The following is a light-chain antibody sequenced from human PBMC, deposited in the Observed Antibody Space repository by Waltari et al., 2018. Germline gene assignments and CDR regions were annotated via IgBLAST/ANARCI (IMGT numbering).Light chain of an antibody. CDR3: QQYNNWPLLT. CDR2: GAS. V-gene: IGKV3-15*01. J-gene: IGKJ4*01. Sequence: EIVMTQSPATLSVFPGERATLSCRASQSVATYLAWYQQKPGQAPRILIYGASTRPTGIPARFSGGGSGTEFTLTISSLQSEDFAVYYCQQYNNWPLLTFGGGTRVEIK. CDR1: QSVATY.